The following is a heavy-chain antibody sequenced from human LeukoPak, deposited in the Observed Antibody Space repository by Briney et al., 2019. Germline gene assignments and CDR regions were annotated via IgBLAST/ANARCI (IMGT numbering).Heavy chain of an antibody. D-gene: IGHD1-26*01. Sequence: PGGSLXLSCAASGFTFSSYWMHWVRQAPGKGLVWVSRINSDGSSTIYADSVKGGFTIYRDNAKKTMYLQMNSLRAEDTAVYYCAKGVGATATYYYYYMDVWGKGTTVTVSS. CDR2: INSDGSST. CDR1: GFTFSSYW. V-gene: IGHV3-74*01. CDR3: AKGVGATATYYYYYMDV. J-gene: IGHJ6*03.